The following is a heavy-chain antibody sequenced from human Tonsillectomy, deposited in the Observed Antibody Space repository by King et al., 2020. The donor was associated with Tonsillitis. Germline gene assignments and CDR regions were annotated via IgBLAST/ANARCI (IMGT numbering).Heavy chain of an antibody. V-gene: IGHV4-30-4*07. D-gene: IGHD3-3*01. Sequence: QLQESGPGLVKPSQTLSLTCVVSGGSISSGSYSWSWIRQPPGKGLEWIGFIYNSGSTNYNPSLKSRVTISVDTSKNQFSLKLSSVTAADTAVYYCASDRECYYSAMHVWGEGPTVTVPS. CDR3: ASDRECYYSAMHV. CDR2: IYNSGST. J-gene: IGHJ6*04. CDR1: GGSISSGSYS.